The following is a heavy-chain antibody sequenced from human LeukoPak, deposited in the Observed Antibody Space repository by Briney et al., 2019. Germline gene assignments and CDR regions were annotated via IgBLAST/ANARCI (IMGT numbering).Heavy chain of an antibody. CDR1: GFTFSSYS. D-gene: IGHD2-15*01. J-gene: IGHJ4*02. CDR3: ARDLLSSEAQDY. CDR2: ISSSSSYI. Sequence: GGSLRLSCAASGFTFSSYSMNWVRQAPGKGLEWVSSISSSSSYIYYADSVKGRFTISRDNAKNSLYLQMNSLRAEGTAVYYCARDLLSSEAQDYWGQGTLATVSS. V-gene: IGHV3-21*01.